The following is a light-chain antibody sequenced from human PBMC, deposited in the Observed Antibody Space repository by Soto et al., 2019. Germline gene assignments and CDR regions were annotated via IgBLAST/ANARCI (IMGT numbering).Light chain of an antibody. CDR1: QIVSNND. CDR3: QQHISWPLT. J-gene: IGKJ4*01. V-gene: IGKV3-20*01. CDR2: GAS. Sequence: EIVLTQSPGTLSFSPRERATLSCRAIQIVSNNDLAWYQQKPGQPPRLLISGASSRAAGIPDRFSGSGSGTDFTLTISNLEPEDFAVYYCQQHISWPLTFGGGTKV.